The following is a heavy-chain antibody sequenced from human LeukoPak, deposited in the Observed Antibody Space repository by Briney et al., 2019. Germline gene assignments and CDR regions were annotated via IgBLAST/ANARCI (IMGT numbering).Heavy chain of an antibody. J-gene: IGHJ6*03. Sequence: GGSLRLSCAASGFTFSDYYMSWIRQAPGKGLEWVSYISSSGSTIYYEDSVKGRFTISRDNAKNSLYLQMNSLRAEDTAVYYCAREGPHYDFWSGYQEYYYYMDVWGKGTTVTVSS. CDR3: AREGPHYDFWSGYQEYYYYMDV. V-gene: IGHV3-11*04. CDR1: GFTFSDYY. D-gene: IGHD3-3*01. CDR2: ISSSGSTI.